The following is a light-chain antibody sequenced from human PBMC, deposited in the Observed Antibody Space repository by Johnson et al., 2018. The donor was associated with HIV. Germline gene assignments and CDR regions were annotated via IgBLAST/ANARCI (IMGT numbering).Light chain of an antibody. J-gene: IGLJ1*01. V-gene: IGLV1-51*01. CDR3: AAWDDTLHSYV. CDR2: DNN. CDR1: SSNIGNNY. Sequence: HSVLTQPPSVSAAPGQKVTISCSGSSSNIGNNYVSWFQQLPGTAPKLLIYDNNKRPSGIPDRFSGSKSGTSATLGITGLQTGDEADYYCAAWDDTLHSYVFGTGTKVTVL.